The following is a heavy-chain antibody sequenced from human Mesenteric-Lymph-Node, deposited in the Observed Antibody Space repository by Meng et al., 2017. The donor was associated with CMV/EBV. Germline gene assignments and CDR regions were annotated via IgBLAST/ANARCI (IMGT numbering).Heavy chain of an antibody. V-gene: IGHV3-23*01. J-gene: IGHJ4*02. CDR1: GFTFSDYA. CDR3: AREEGYCDRSSCVN. Sequence: GGSLRLSCAASGFTFSDYAIGWVRQAPGKGLDWVSAISGSGEDTYYADSVKGRFTISRDDSKNTVYLQMNRLRAEDTAVYYCAREEGYCDRSSCVNWGQGILVTVSS. CDR2: ISGSGEDT. D-gene: IGHD2/OR15-2a*01.